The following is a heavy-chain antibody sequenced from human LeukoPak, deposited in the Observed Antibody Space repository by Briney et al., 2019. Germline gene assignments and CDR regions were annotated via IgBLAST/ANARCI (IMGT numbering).Heavy chain of an antibody. J-gene: IGHJ3*02. CDR3: ARAYRDAFDI. V-gene: IGHV3-21*01. Sequence: GGSLRLSCAASGFTFSGYSMHWVRQAPGKGLEWVSSISHSSSYIYYADSVKGRFTISRDNAKNSLYLQMNSLRAEDTAVYYCARAYRDAFDIWGQETMVTVSS. CDR2: ISHSSSYI. CDR1: GFTFSGYS.